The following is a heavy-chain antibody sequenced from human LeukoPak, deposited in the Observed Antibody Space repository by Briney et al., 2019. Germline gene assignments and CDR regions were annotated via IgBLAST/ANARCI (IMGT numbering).Heavy chain of an antibody. V-gene: IGHV3-21*01. CDR1: GFTFSSYS. Sequence: GGSLRLSCAASGFTFSSYSMNWVRQAPGKGLEWVSSISSSSSYIYYADSVKGRFTISRDNAKHSLYLQMNSLRAEDTSVYYYRRYHSSSWYYNYWGQGTLVTVSS. CDR3: RRYHSSSWYYNY. CDR2: ISSSSSYI. D-gene: IGHD6-13*01. J-gene: IGHJ4*02.